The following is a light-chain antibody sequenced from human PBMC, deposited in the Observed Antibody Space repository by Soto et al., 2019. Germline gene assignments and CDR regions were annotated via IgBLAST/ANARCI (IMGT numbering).Light chain of an antibody. Sequence: QSALTQPASVSGSPGQSITISCTGTSSDVGSYNLISWYQQNPGKAPKLMIYEVSKRPSGVSNRFSGSKSGNTASLTISGLQAEDEADYYCCSYAGTITRYVFGTETKLTVL. CDR3: CSYAGTITRYV. J-gene: IGLJ1*01. CDR2: EVS. CDR1: SSDVGSYNL. V-gene: IGLV2-23*02.